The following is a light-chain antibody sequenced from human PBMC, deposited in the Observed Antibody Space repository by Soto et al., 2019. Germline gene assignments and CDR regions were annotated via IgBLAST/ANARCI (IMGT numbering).Light chain of an antibody. CDR3: QQYNSYPIT. Sequence: DIQMTQSPSTLSASVGDRVTITCRASQSISYWLAWYQQKPGKAPKVLIYDASTLQSGVPSRFSGSGSGTEFTLTISSLQPDDFATYYCQQYNSYPITFGQGTRLEIK. CDR2: DAS. CDR1: QSISYW. J-gene: IGKJ5*01. V-gene: IGKV1-5*01.